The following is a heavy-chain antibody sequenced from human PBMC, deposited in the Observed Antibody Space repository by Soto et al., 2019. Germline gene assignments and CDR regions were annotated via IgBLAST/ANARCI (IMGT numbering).Heavy chain of an antibody. J-gene: IGHJ4*02. CDR3: AKVLTGYYYYFEY. D-gene: IGHD3-9*01. CDR1: GFTFSSYA. CDR2: VGGSGEYT. V-gene: IGHV3-23*01. Sequence: PGGSLRLSCAASGFTFSSYATIWVRQAPGKGLEWVSGVGGSGEYTYYADSVKGRFTISRDNSKNTVYLQISSLRAEDTAVYYCAKVLTGYYYYFEYWGQGTLVTVSS.